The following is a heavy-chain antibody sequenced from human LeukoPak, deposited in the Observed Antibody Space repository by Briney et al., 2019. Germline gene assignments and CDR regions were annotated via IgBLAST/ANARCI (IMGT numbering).Heavy chain of an antibody. CDR2: IRYDGSNK. Sequence: QAGGSLRPSCAASGFTFSSYGTHWVRQAPGKGLEWVAFIRYDGSNKYYADSVKGRLTITRDNSKNTLYLQMNSLRAADTAVYYCAKGYRNHLLILLDSWGQGTLVTVSS. V-gene: IGHV3-30*02. CDR3: AKGYRNHLLILLDS. CDR1: GFTFSSYG. D-gene: IGHD3-16*01. J-gene: IGHJ5*01.